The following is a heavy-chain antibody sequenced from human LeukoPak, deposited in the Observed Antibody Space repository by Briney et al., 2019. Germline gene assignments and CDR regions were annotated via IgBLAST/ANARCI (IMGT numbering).Heavy chain of an antibody. J-gene: IGHJ4*02. CDR1: GYTFTSYD. V-gene: IGHV1-8*01. CDR3: ARATERVLLWFGKKYYFDY. Sequence: APVKVSCKASGYTFTSYDINWVRQATGQGLEWMGWMNPNSGNTGYAQKFQGRVTMTRNTSISTAYMELSSLRSEDTAVYYCARATERVLLWFGKKYYFDYWGQGTLVTVSS. D-gene: IGHD3-10*01. CDR2: MNPNSGNT.